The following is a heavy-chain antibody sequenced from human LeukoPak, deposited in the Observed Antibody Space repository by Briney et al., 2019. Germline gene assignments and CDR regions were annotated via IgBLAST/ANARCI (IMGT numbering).Heavy chain of an antibody. CDR3: ARGRGSPYYYDY. CDR1: GYTFTVYY. V-gene: IGHV1-2*02. CDR2: INPNNGGT. J-gene: IGHJ4*02. Sequence: ASVKVSCKASGYTFTVYYMHWVRHAHGQGLEWMGWINPNNGGTNYAHKFQSRVTMTRDTSISAACMELSGLRSDDTALYYCARGRGSPYYYDYWGQGTLVTVSS. D-gene: IGHD3-16*01.